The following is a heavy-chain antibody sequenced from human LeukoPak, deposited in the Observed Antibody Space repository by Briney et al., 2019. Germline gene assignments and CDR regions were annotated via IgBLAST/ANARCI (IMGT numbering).Heavy chain of an antibody. J-gene: IGHJ4*02. D-gene: IGHD2-8*02. Sequence: GESLKISCKGSGYNFASYWIGWVRQMPGKGLEWMGIIYPEDSDTTYSPSFQGQVTISADKSISTAYLQWSSLEASDTAMYYCARRRPGYCTGADCHHFDYWGQGTLVTVSS. CDR1: GYNFASYW. CDR3: ARRRPGYCTGADCHHFDY. V-gene: IGHV5-51*01. CDR2: IYPEDSDT.